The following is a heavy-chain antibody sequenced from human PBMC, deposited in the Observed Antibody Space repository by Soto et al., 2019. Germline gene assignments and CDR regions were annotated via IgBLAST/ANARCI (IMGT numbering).Heavy chain of an antibody. D-gene: IGHD3-3*01. CDR1: GYTFTSYA. V-gene: IGHV7-4-1*01. CDR2: INTNTGNP. J-gene: IGHJ6*02. CDR3: ASPFWSGYPLLDYYYYYGMDV. Sequence: ASVKVSCKASGYTFTSYAMNWVRQAPGQGLEWMGWINTNTGNPTYAQGFTGRFVFSLDTSVSTAYLQICSLKAEDTAVYYCASPFWSGYPLLDYYYYYGMDVWGQGTTVTVSS.